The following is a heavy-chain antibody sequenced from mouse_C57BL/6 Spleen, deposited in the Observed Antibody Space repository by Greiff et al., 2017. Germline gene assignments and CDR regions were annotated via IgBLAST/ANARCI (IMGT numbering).Heavy chain of an antibody. CDR3: ARTTTVVAYWYFDV. J-gene: IGHJ1*03. D-gene: IGHD1-1*01. CDR2: INPNNGGT. V-gene: IGHV1-26*01. Sequence: EVKLVESGPELVKPGASVKISCKASGYTFTDYYMNWVKQSHGKSLEWIGDINPNNGGTSYNQKFKGKATLTVDKSSSTAYMELRSLTSEDSAVYYCARTTTVVAYWYFDVWGTGTTVTVSS. CDR1: GYTFTDYY.